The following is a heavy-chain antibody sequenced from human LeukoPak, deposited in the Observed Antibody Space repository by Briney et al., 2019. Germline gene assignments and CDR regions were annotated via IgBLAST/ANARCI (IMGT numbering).Heavy chain of an antibody. CDR2: VSGSGDST. Sequence: PGGSLRLSCAASGFTFSSYAMSWVRQAPGKGLEWVSTVSGSGDSTYYADSVKGRFTISRDDSKNTLYLQMNSLRVEDTAIYYCAKYKGPLLHNWYFDYWGQGTLVTVSS. J-gene: IGHJ4*02. D-gene: IGHD1-14*01. CDR1: GFTFSSYA. CDR3: AKYKGPLLHNWYFDY. V-gene: IGHV3-23*01.